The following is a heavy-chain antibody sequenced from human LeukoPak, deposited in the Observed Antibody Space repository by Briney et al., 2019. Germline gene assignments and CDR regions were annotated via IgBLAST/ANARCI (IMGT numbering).Heavy chain of an antibody. D-gene: IGHD2-15*01. J-gene: IGHJ4*02. Sequence: PSETLSLTCTVSGGSISSYYWNWIRQPPGKGLEWMGYIYYSGSTNCNPSLKSRVTISVDTSKNQFSLKLSSVTAADTAVYYCARVDCSGGSCYSFDYWGQGTLVTVSS. CDR2: IYYSGST. CDR1: GGSISSYY. CDR3: ARVDCSGGSCYSFDY. V-gene: IGHV4-59*01.